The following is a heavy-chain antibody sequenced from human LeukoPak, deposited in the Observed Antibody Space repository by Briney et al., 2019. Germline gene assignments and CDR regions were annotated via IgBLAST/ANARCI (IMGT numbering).Heavy chain of an antibody. Sequence: GGSLSLSCAASGFTFSSYWMSWVRQAPGKGLEWVANIKQDGSEKYYVDSVKGRFTISRDNAKNSLYLQMNSLRAEDTAVYYCARDLCSSTSCPHGAFDIWGQGTMVTVSS. CDR1: GFTFSSYW. CDR3: ARDLCSSTSCPHGAFDI. J-gene: IGHJ3*02. V-gene: IGHV3-7*01. CDR2: IKQDGSEK. D-gene: IGHD2-2*01.